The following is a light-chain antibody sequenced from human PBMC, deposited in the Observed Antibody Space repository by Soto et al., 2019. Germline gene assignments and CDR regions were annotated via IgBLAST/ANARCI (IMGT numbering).Light chain of an antibody. CDR3: QSYDSSLNRV. Sequence: QSLLSQPPAVSGAPWQRITISCTGSSSNIGANYDVHWYRQVPGTAPKLLMSGDNNRPSGVADRFSGSKSGTSASLAITRLQAEDEADYYCQSYDSSLNRVFGTGTKVPVL. CDR2: GDN. J-gene: IGLJ1*01. V-gene: IGLV1-40*01. CDR1: SSNIGANYD.